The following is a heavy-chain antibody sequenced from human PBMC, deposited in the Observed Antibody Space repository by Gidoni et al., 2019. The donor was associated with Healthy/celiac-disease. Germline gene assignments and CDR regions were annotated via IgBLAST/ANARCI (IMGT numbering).Heavy chain of an antibody. CDR1: GYTFTSYY. D-gene: IGHD2-21*02. CDR2: INPSGGST. J-gene: IGHJ6*02. CDR3: ARDGGVVVTAHYGMDV. V-gene: IGHV1-46*01. Sequence: QVQLVQSGAEVKKPGASVKVSCKASGYTFTSYYMHWVRQAPGQGLEWMGIINPSGGSTSYAQKFQGRVTMTRDTSTSTVYMELSSLRSEDTAVYYCARDGGVVVTAHYGMDVWGQGTTVTVSS.